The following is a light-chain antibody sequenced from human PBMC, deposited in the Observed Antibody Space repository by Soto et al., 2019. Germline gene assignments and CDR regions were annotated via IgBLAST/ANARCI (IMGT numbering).Light chain of an antibody. CDR3: QQYGSSPRT. CDR2: VAS. J-gene: IGKJ2*01. Sequence: EIVLTQSPGTLSLSPGERATLSCRASQSVSSSYLAWYQQKPGQAPRLLIYVASSRATGIPDRFGGSESGTDFTLTISRLEPEDFAVYYCQQYGSSPRTFGQGTKLEIK. V-gene: IGKV3-20*01. CDR1: QSVSSSY.